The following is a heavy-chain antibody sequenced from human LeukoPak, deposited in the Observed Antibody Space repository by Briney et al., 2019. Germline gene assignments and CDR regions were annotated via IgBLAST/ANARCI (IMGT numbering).Heavy chain of an antibody. V-gene: IGHV4-31*03. D-gene: IGHD2-2*01. Sequence: SETLSLTCTVSGGSISSGGYYWSWLRQHPGTGLEWIGYIYYSGSTYYNPSLKSRVTISVDTSKNQFSLKLSSVTAADTAVNYCARVPIGYCSSTSCSHFDYWGQGTLVTVSS. CDR2: IYYSGST. CDR1: GGSISSGGYY. CDR3: ARVPIGYCSSTSCSHFDY. J-gene: IGHJ4*02.